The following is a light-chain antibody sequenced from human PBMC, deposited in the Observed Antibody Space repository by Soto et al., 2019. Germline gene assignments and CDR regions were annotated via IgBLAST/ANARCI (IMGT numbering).Light chain of an antibody. J-gene: IGKJ5*01. CDR2: DAS. CDR3: QQRSNWPPIT. V-gene: IGKV3-11*01. Sequence: EIVLTQSPATLSLSPGERATLSCRASQSVSIYLAWYQQRPGQAPSLLIYDASNRATGIPARFSGSGSGTDFTLTISSLEPEDFAVYYCQQRSNWPPITFGQGTRLEIK. CDR1: QSVSIY.